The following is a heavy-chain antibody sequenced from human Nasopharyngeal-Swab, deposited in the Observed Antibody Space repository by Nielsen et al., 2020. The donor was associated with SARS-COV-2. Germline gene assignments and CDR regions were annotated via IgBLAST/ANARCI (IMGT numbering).Heavy chain of an antibody. CDR3: ARVGYSSSPGGWFDP. Sequence: GESLKISCAASGFTFSSYWMHWVRQAPGKGLVWVSRINSDGSSTSYADSVKGRFTISRDNAKNTLYLQMNSLRVEDTAVYYCARVGYSSSPGGWFDPWGQGTLVTVSS. D-gene: IGHD6-6*01. CDR1: GFTFSSYW. J-gene: IGHJ5*02. CDR2: INSDGSST. V-gene: IGHV3-74*01.